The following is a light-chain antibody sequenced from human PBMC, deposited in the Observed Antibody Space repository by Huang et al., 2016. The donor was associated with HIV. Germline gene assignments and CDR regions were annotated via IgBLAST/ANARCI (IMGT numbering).Light chain of an antibody. CDR1: QTVLYSLNKKNY. CDR3: LQYYSVPQT. CDR2: WGT. J-gene: IGKJ1*01. Sequence: DIVMTQSPDSPAVSPGERATINCKSSQTVLYSLNKKNYLAWFQQKPGRPPKLLIYWGTTRESGVPGRFSGSGSGTDFTLTINNLQAEDVAVYLCLQYYSVPQTFGHGTKVEIK. V-gene: IGKV4-1*01.